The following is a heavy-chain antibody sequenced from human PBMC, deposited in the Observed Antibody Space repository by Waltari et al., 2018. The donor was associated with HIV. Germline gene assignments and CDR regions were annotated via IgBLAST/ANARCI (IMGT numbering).Heavy chain of an antibody. J-gene: IGHJ4*02. CDR3: ARGRSNGSGS. V-gene: IGHV4-31*03. D-gene: IGHD1-26*01. CDR1: NESISSGGYY. Sequence: QVQLQESGPGLVKPSQTLFLTCTVSNESISSGGYYWNWIRQRPGKGLEWIGHIYDSGVTYYNPPLRGRLTISVDTSKSQFFLTLTSVTVADTGVYYCARGRSNGSGSWGQGTLVIVSS. CDR2: IYDSGVT.